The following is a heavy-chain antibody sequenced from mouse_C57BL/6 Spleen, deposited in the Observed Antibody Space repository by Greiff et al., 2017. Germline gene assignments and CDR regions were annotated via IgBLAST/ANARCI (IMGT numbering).Heavy chain of an antibody. CDR2: IDPANGNT. V-gene: IGHV14-3*01. CDR3: ARGDGNYDYAMDY. CDR1: GFNIKNSY. Sequence: VQLQQSVAELVRPGASVKLSCTASGFNIKNSYMNWVKQRPEQGLEWIGRIDPANGNTKYAPKFQGKATITADTSSSTAYLQLSSLTSEDTAIYYCARGDGNYDYAMDYWGQGTSVTVSS. D-gene: IGHD2-1*01. J-gene: IGHJ4*01.